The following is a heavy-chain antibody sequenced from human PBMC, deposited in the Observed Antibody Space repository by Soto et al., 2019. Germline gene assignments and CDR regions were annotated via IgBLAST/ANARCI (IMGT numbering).Heavy chain of an antibody. D-gene: IGHD3-10*01. Sequence: DVQVLESGGDLVQPGGSLRLSCAASGFTFNSYAMSWVRQAPGKGLEWVSSVSAGGDMTYYSDSVKGRFTISRDNSNNALFLQMNSLRIEDTALYYCARGDRGGSGSPASYYYSGLDGWGQGTTVTVS. V-gene: IGHV3-23*01. CDR3: ARGDRGGSGSPASYYYSGLDG. CDR1: GFTFNSYA. CDR2: VSAGGDMT. J-gene: IGHJ6*02.